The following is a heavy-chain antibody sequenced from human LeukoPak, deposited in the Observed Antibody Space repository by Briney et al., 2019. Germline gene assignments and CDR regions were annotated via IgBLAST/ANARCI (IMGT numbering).Heavy chain of an antibody. J-gene: IGHJ4*02. V-gene: IGHV3-20*04. CDR2: INWNGGST. D-gene: IGHD6-19*01. CDR1: GFTFDDYG. Sequence: GGPLRLSCAASGFTFDDYGMSWVRQAPGKGLEWVSGINWNGGSTGYADSVKGRFTISRDNAKNSLYLQMNSLRAEDTALYYCARLSSTYSSGWYVYWGQGTLVTVSS. CDR3: ARLSSTYSSGWYVY.